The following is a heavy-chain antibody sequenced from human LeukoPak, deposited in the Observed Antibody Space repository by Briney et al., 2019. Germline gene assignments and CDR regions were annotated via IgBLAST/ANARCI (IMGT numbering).Heavy chain of an antibody. CDR1: GGSFSGYY. D-gene: IGHD3-10*01. J-gene: IGHJ4*02. CDR3: AGNGARYYFDY. CDR2: INHSGST. Sequence: SETLSLTCAVYGGSFSGYYWSWIRQPPGKGLEWIGEINHSGSTNYNPSLKSRVTISVDTSKNQFSLKLSSVTAADTAVYYCAGNGARYYFDYWGQGTLVTVSS. V-gene: IGHV4-34*01.